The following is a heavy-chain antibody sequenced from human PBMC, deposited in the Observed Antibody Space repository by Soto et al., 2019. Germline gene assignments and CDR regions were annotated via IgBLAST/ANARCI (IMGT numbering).Heavy chain of an antibody. CDR3: ERAPDRRMGGLDV. CDR2: ISYDGNQK. Sequence: PGGSLRLSCAASGFTFSHYPIHWVRQAPGTGLEWVAVISYDGNQKYYADSVKCRFTFSRDNPKNTVYLQMNSLRGEDTAVYYCERAPDRRMGGLDVWGQGTKVPVSS. J-gene: IGHJ6*02. V-gene: IGHV3-30-3*01. CDR1: GFTFSHYP.